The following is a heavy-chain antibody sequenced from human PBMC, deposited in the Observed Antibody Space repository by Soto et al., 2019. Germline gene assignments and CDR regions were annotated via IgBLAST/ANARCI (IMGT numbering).Heavy chain of an antibody. J-gene: IGHJ3*01. CDR3: ATSKVVWLLLPGWN. D-gene: IGHD2-15*01. V-gene: IGHV3-23*01. Sequence: GGSLRLSCAASGFTFSSYAMSWVRQAPGKGLEWVSAISGSGGSTYYADSVKGRFTISRDNSKNTLYLQMNSLRAEDTAVYYCATSKVVWLLLPGWNWGQGTMVTVSS. CDR1: GFTFSSYA. CDR2: ISGSGGST.